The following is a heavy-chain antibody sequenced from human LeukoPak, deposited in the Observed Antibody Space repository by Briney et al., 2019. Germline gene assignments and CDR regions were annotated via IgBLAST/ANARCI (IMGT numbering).Heavy chain of an antibody. V-gene: IGHV1-18*01. Sequence: ASVKVSCKASGYTFNSYGFSWVRQAPGQGLEWMGWISAYNGNTNYAQKLQGRVTMTTDTSASTAYMELRSLRSDDTAVYYCARDRAAAANWFDPWGQGTLVTVSS. D-gene: IGHD6-13*01. CDR3: ARDRAAAANWFDP. CDR1: GYTFNSYG. CDR2: ISAYNGNT. J-gene: IGHJ5*02.